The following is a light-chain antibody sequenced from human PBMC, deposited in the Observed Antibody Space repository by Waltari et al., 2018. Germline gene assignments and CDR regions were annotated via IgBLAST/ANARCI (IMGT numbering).Light chain of an antibody. CDR3: QQSYSTPFT. J-gene: IGKJ3*01. CDR2: AAS. Sequence: DIQMTQSPSSLSASVGDRVPITCRASQSISSYLNWYQQKPGKAPNLLIYAASSLQSGVPSRFSGSGSGTDFTLTISSLQPEDFATYYCQQSYSTPFTFGPGTKVDIK. CDR1: QSISSY. V-gene: IGKV1-39*01.